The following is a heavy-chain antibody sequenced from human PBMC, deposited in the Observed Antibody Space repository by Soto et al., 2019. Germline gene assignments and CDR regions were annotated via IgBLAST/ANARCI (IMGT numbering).Heavy chain of an antibody. D-gene: IGHD3-9*01. V-gene: IGHV2-5*01. CDR2: IYWNDDK. J-gene: IGHJ5*02. CDR3: AHSPDWFHKVWFDP. Sequence: SGPALVNPXQTLTLTCTFSGFSLSTSGVGVGWIRQPPGKALEWLALIYWNDDKRYSPSLKSRLTITKDTSKNQVVLTMTNMDPVDTATHYCAHSPDWFHKVWFDPWGQGTLVTVSS. CDR1: GFSLSTSGVG.